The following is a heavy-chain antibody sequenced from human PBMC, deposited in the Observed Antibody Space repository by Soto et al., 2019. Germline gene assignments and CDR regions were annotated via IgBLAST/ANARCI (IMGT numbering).Heavy chain of an antibody. CDR3: ARVGYCSGGSCYHSLYFDY. V-gene: IGHV3-30-3*01. CDR1: GFTFSGYA. D-gene: IGHD2-15*01. J-gene: IGHJ4*02. Sequence: QVQLVESGGGVVQPGRSLRLSCAASGFTFSGYAMHWVRQAPGKGLEWVAVISFDGYSKYYADSVKGRFTISRDNSKNILSLQMNNLRADDKAVYSCARVGYCSGGSCYHSLYFDYWGQGTLVTVSS. CDR2: ISFDGYSK.